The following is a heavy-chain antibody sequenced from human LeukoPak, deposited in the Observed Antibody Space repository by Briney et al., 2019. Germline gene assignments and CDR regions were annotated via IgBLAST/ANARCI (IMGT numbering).Heavy chain of an antibody. CDR3: ASEGGSSHY. Sequence: SETLSLTCTVSGGSISSSNYYWGWIRQPPGMTLEWIGSVYYSGSTYYNPSPKSRVTISVDTSKNQFSLKLSSVTAADTAVYYCASEGGSSHYWGQGTLVTVSS. CDR2: VYYSGST. J-gene: IGHJ4*02. CDR1: GGSISSSNYY. V-gene: IGHV4-39*07. D-gene: IGHD2-15*01.